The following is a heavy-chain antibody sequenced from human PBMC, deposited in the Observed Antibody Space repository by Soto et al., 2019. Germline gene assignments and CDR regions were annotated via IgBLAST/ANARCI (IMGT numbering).Heavy chain of an antibody. J-gene: IGHJ4*02. Sequence: GGSLRLSCAASGFTFSSYAMSWVRQAPGKGLEWVSSISGSGGGTYYADSVKGRFTFSRDNSKNSLYLQMNSLRAEDTAVYYCARGGDYGGDSDYFDYWGQGTLVTVSS. D-gene: IGHD2-21*02. CDR2: ISGSGGGT. CDR1: GFTFSSYA. V-gene: IGHV3-23*01. CDR3: ARGGDYGGDSDYFDY.